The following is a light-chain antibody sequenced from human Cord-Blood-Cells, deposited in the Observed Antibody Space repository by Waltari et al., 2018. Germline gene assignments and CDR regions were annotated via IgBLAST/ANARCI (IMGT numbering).Light chain of an antibody. CDR3: CSYAGSYTWV. J-gene: IGLJ3*02. Sequence: QSALTHPRSVSGSPGQSVTISCTVTSRDLGGYNYFSWYQQHPGKAPQLMIYDVSKRPSGVPDRFSGSKSGNTASLTISGLQAEDEADYYCCSYAGSYTWVFGGGTKLTVL. CDR2: DVS. CDR1: SRDLGGYNY. V-gene: IGLV2-11*01.